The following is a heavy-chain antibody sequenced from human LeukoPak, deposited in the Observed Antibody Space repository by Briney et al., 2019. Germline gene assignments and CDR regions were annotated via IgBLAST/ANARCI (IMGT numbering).Heavy chain of an antibody. CDR1: GFTFSSYG. CDR2: ISGSGGTT. Sequence: GGSLRLSCAASGFTFSSYGVNWVRQAPGKGLEWVSGISGSGGTTYYADSVKGRFTISGDNSKNSLSLQVSSLRAEDTAVYYCAKANGYYSDWGQGTLVTVSS. D-gene: IGHD3-22*01. V-gene: IGHV3-23*01. J-gene: IGHJ4*02. CDR3: AKANGYYSD.